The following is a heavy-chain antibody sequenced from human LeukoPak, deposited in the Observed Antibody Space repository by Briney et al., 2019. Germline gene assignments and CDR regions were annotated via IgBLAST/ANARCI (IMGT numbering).Heavy chain of an antibody. Sequence: SETLSLTCTVSGGSISSYYWSWIRQPPGKGLEWIGYIYYSGSTNYNPSLKSRVTISVDTSKNQFSLKLSPVTAADTAVYYCARNYDSSGYYYRNWFDPWGQGTLVTVSS. CDR3: ARNYDSSGYYYRNWFDP. D-gene: IGHD3-22*01. J-gene: IGHJ5*02. CDR1: GGSISSYY. CDR2: IYYSGST. V-gene: IGHV4-59*08.